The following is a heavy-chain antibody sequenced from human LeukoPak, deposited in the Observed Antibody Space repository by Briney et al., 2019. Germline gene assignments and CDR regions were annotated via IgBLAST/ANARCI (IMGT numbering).Heavy chain of an antibody. V-gene: IGHV3-23*01. J-gene: IGHJ4*02. CDR3: AKLQAGYFDSSGYHFDY. CDR2: MSGSGGPT. Sequence: GGSLRXSXAASGFTFSSYAMSWVRQAPGKGLEWVSVMSGSGGPTYYADSVKGRFTISRDNSKNTLYLQLNSLRADDTAVYYCAKLQAGYFDSSGYHFDYWGQGTLVTVSS. CDR1: GFTFSSYA. D-gene: IGHD3-22*01.